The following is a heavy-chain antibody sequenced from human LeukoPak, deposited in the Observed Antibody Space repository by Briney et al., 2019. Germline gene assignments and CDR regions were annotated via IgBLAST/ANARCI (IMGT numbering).Heavy chain of an antibody. J-gene: IGHJ4*02. CDR3: AKEFSGGWSFDY. V-gene: IGHV3-7*03. CDR1: GFTFSNAW. CDR2: IKQDGSEK. D-gene: IGHD6-19*01. Sequence: PGGSLRLSCAASGFTFSNAWMSWVRQAPGKGLEWVANIKQDGSEKYYVDSVKGRFTISRDNAKNSLYLQMNSLRAEDTAVYYCAKEFSGGWSFDYWGQGTLVTVSS.